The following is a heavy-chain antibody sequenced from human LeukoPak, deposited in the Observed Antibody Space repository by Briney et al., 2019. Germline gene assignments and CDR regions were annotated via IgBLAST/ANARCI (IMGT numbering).Heavy chain of an antibody. CDR2: ISWNSGNI. D-gene: IGHD1-26*01. Sequence: GGSLRLSCAASGFTFDDYAMHWVRQAPGEGLEWVSGISWNSGNIGYADSVKGRFTISRDNAKNSLYLQMNSLRAEDTALFYCAKVRGGELLAAFDIWGQGTMVTVSS. J-gene: IGHJ3*02. CDR3: AKVRGGELLAAFDI. V-gene: IGHV3-9*01. CDR1: GFTFDDYA.